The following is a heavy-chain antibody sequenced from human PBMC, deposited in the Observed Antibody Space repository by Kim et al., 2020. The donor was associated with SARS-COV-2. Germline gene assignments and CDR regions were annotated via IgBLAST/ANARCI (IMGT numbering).Heavy chain of an antibody. J-gene: IGHJ5*02. CDR3: ARAPRERWFDP. Sequence: SETLSLTCTVSGDSMSGYYWSWIRQSPGNALEWFGYTYSTGTTYYNPSLRGRVTMSIATSKNQFSLTLNSVTAADTAVYYCARAPRERWFDPWGQGTLVIVSS. V-gene: IGHV4-4*09. CDR1: GDSMSGYY. CDR2: TYSTGTT. D-gene: IGHD1-26*01.